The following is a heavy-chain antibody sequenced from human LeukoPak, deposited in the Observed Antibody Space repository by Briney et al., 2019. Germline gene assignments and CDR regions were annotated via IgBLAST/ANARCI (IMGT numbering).Heavy chain of an antibody. CDR2: INPNSCGT. V-gene: IGHV1-2*02. Sequence: ASVKVSCKASGYTFTGYYMHWVRQAPGQGLEWMGWINPNSCGTNYAQKFQGRVTMTRDTSISTAYMELSRLRSDDTAVYYCARTEAGSYQLYYFDYWGQGTLVTVSS. J-gene: IGHJ4*02. D-gene: IGHD1-26*01. CDR3: ARTEAGSYQLYYFDY. CDR1: GYTFTGYY.